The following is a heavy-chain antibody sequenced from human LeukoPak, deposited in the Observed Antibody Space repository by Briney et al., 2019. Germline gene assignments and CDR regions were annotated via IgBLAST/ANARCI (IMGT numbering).Heavy chain of an antibody. CDR3: VRHISANTGYFDS. V-gene: IGHV4-39*01. J-gene: IGHJ4*02. CDR2: IYYSGDS. Sequence: SETLSLTCTVSGGSISSGSYYWGWIRQTPGKGLEWIGSIYYSGDSYYNPSLKSRAAIFVDTSRDQFSLDLSYVTAADSALYYCVRHISANTGYFDSCGQGTLVTVSS. CDR1: GGSISSGSYY.